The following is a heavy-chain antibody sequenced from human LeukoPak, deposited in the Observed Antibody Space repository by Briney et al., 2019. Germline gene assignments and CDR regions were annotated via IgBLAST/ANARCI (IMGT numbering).Heavy chain of an antibody. V-gene: IGHV3-7*01. CDR1: GFTFSSYW. Sequence: GGSLRLSCAASGFTFSSYWMNWVRQAPGKGLEWVANIKQDGSEKYYVDSVKGRFTISRDSAKNSLYLQMNSLRAEDTAVYYCARARTTRAFDIWGQGTMVTVSS. CDR3: ARARTTRAFDI. D-gene: IGHD4-17*01. CDR2: IKQDGSEK. J-gene: IGHJ3*02.